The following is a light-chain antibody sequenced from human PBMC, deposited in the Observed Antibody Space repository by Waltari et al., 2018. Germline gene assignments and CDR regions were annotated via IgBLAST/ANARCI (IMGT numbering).Light chain of an antibody. Sequence: QSALTQPASVSGSPGQSITIPCTGTSADIGGFDSVSWYQQRPGKAPKLITFEVSNRASGISNRFAGSKSGSTASLTISGLQTEDDSDYYCSSYSTTSTLVGFGGGTKVTVL. CDR2: EVS. J-gene: IGLJ2*01. V-gene: IGLV2-14*01. CDR3: SSYSTTSTLVG. CDR1: SADIGGFDS.